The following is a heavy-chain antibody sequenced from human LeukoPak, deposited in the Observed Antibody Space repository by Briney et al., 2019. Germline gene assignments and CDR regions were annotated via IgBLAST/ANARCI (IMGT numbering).Heavy chain of an antibody. Sequence: PSETLSLTCAVYGGSFSGYYWSWIRQPPGKGLEWIGEINHSGSTNYNPSLKSRVTISVDTSKNQFSLKLSSVTAADTAVYYCARREWLDSRIDYWGQGTLVTVSS. CDR3: ARREWLDSRIDY. J-gene: IGHJ4*02. CDR1: GGSFSGYY. CDR2: INHSGST. V-gene: IGHV4-34*01. D-gene: IGHD5-24*01.